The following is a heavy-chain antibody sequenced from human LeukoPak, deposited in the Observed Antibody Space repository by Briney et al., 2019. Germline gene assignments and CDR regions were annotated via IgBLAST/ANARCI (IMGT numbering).Heavy chain of an antibody. CDR3: ARRRAARRLDAFDI. D-gene: IGHD6-6*01. J-gene: IGHJ3*02. CDR2: INHSGST. CDR1: GVSFSGYY. Sequence: SETLSLTCAVYGVSFSGYYWSWIRQPPGKGLEWIGEINHSGSTNYNPSLKSRVTISVDTSKNQFSLKLSSVTAADTAVYYCARRRAARRLDAFDIWGQGTMVTVSS. V-gene: IGHV4-34*01.